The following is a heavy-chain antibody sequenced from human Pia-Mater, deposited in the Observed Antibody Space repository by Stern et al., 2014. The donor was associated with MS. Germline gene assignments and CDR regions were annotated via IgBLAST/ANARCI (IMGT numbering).Heavy chain of an antibody. Sequence: VQLVESGTEVKKPGASVKVSCKTSGFTFTGYGITWVRQAPGHGLEWMGWISAYNGNTKYAQRFQDRVTMTTDTSTSTAYMELRSLRSDDTAVYYCAREGGITGKTKSDSWGQGTLVSVSS. J-gene: IGHJ4*02. CDR1: GFTFTGYG. CDR2: ISAYNGNT. D-gene: IGHD1/OR15-1a*01. CDR3: AREGGITGKTKSDS. V-gene: IGHV1-18*01.